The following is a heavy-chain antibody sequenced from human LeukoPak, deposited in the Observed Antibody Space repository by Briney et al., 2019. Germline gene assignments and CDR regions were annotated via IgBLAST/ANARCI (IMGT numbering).Heavy chain of an antibody. D-gene: IGHD2-8*01. CDR3: ARDNGNKYYFDY. J-gene: IGHJ4*02. CDR2: ISSNSKYT. Sequence: GGSLRLSCAASGFMFSDYFMSWIRQAPGKELEWTSYISSNSKYTKYADSVKGRFTISRDNAKKSLYLQMNSLRAEDTAVYYCARDNGNKYYFDYWGQGTLVTVSS. CDR1: GFMFSDYF. V-gene: IGHV3-11*05.